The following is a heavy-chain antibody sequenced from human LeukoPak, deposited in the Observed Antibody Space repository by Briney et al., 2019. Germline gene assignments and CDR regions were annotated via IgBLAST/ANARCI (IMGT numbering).Heavy chain of an antibody. D-gene: IGHD5-18*01. V-gene: IGHV4-59*01. CDR2: IYYSGST. Sequence: SETLSLTCTVSGGSISSYYWSWIRQPPGKGLEWIGYIYYSGSTNYNPPLKSRVTISVDTSKNQFSLKLSSVTAADTAVYYCAREVTGAFDIWGQGTMVTVSS. CDR1: GGSISSYY. CDR3: AREVTGAFDI. J-gene: IGHJ3*02.